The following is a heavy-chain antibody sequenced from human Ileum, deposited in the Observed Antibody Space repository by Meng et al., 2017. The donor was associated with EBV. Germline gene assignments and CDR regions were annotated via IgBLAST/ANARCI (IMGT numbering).Heavy chain of an antibody. CDR3: ARSSPIVRGLDY. CDR1: GDSVSGSDW. V-gene: IGHV4-4*02. Sequence: QVQLPDSGPGPVKLSGTLSLTCAVSGDSVSGSDWWSWVRQPPGKGLEWIGEVYHDGATNYHPSLKSRVTISLDKSKNEVNLHLNSLTAADTAVYFCARSSPIVRGLDYWGQGTLVTVSS. D-gene: IGHD3-10*01. CDR2: VYHDGAT. J-gene: IGHJ4*02.